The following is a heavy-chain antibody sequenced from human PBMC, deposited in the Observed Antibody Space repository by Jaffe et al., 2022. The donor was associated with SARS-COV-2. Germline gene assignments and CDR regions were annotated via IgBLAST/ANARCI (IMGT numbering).Heavy chain of an antibody. V-gene: IGHV3-7*01. CDR1: GFTLNNFW. CDR2: INQDGSGK. Sequence: EEQLVESGGGLVQPGGSLRLSCAVSGFTLNNFWMTWVRQAPGKGLEWVANINQDGSGKYYVDSVKGRFTISRDNAKNSLDLQMNSLRAEDTAVYYCARERLRNIGYYLDCWGQGTMVTVSS. D-gene: IGHD2-21*02. J-gene: IGHJ4*02. CDR3: ARERLRNIGYYLDC.